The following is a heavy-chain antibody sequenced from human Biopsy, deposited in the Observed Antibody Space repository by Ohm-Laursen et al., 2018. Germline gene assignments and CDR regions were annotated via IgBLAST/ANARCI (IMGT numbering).Heavy chain of an antibody. D-gene: IGHD6-19*01. Sequence: GTLSLTCTVSGDSLSSGPDNWSWIRQPPGQGLEYIGFFYSGGNTNYNPSLQNRVTMSDDTSKNQFSLKLSSVIAADTAVYYCARGRRTSGWPYFANWGQGTLVIVSS. CDR1: GDSLSSGPDN. CDR3: ARGRRTSGWPYFAN. CDR2: FYSGGNT. V-gene: IGHV4-61*01. J-gene: IGHJ4*02.